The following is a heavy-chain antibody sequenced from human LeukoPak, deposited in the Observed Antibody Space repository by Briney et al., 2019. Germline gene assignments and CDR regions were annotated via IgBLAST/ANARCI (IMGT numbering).Heavy chain of an antibody. CDR2: ISGRGDGT. CDR3: AKGRLQEGTVFRGVITPVDY. J-gene: IGHJ4*02. Sequence: GGSLRLSCAASGFTVSSSYMSWVRRAPGKGLEWVSTISGRGDGTYYADSVKGRFTISRDNSKNTLFLQMSNLSADDTALYYCAKGRLQEGTVFRGVITPVDYWGQGTLVTVTS. D-gene: IGHD3-10*01. V-gene: IGHV3-23*01. CDR1: GFTVSSSY.